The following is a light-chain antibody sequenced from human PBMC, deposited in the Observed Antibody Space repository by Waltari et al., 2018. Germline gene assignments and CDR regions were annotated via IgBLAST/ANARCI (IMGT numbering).Light chain of an antibody. V-gene: IGKV3-20*01. J-gene: IGKJ2*01. CDR3: QQYGRSWNT. Sequence: EIVLTQSPGTLSLSPGERATLSCRASQRVSSHYLAWYQQRPGQAPSRLIHGSSSRATCIPDRFSGSESETDFTPTISRLEPEDFAVYYCQQYGRSWNTFGQGTKLEIK. CDR1: QRVSSHY. CDR2: GSS.